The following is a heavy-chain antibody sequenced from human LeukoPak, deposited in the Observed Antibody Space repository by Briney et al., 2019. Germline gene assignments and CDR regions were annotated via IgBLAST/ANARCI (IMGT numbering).Heavy chain of an antibody. CDR3: ARALELYWFDP. V-gene: IGHV4-30-4*08. D-gene: IGHD1-1*01. CDR1: GGSISSYY. Sequence: PSETLSLTCTVSGGSISSYYWSWIRQPPGKGLEWIGYIYYSGSTYYNPSLKSRVTISVDTSKNQFSLKLSSVTAADTAVYYCARALELYWFDPWGQGTLVTVSS. CDR2: IYYSGST. J-gene: IGHJ5*02.